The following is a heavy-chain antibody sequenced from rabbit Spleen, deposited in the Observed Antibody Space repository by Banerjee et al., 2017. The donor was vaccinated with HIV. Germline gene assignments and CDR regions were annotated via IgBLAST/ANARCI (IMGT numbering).Heavy chain of an antibody. CDR2: IYTGNGKT. J-gene: IGHJ4*01. CDR1: GFSFSVNYD. V-gene: IGHV1S45*01. Sequence: QQQLEESGGGLVQPEASLTLTCTASGFSFSVNYDMCWVRQAPGKGLEWIGCIYTGNGKTYYASWAKGRFTISKTSSTVDLKMTSLTVADTATYFCARGSATMTMVITGYYFNLWGPGTLVTVS. CDR3: ARGSATMTMVITGYYFNL. D-gene: IGHD2-1*01.